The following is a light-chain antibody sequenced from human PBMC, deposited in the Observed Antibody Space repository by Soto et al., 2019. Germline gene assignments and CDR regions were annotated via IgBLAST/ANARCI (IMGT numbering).Light chain of an antibody. V-gene: IGKV3-11*01. CDR3: HQRNNWPIT. J-gene: IGKJ5*01. CDR2: DAS. CDR1: QSVSSF. Sequence: EIVLTQSPATLSLSPGERATLSCRASQSVSSFLAWYQQKPGQAPRLLIYDASNRATAIPARFSGSGSGTDFTLTISSLEPEDFAVYYCHQRNNWPITFGQGTRLEIK.